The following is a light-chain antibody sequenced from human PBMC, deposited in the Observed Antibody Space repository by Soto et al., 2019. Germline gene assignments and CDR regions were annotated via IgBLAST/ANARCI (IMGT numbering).Light chain of an antibody. J-gene: IGKJ3*01. V-gene: IGKV3-11*01. Sequence: EIVLTQSPATLSLSPGERATLSCRASQSVSSYLAWYQQKPGQAPRLLIYDASNRATGIPARFSGSGSGTDIPLTISSLEPDDFAVYYCQRRSTPFTFGPGTKVDIK. CDR1: QSVSSY. CDR2: DAS. CDR3: QRRSTPFT.